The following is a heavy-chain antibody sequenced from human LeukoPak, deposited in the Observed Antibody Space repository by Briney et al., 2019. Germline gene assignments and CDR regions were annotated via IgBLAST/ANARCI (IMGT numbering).Heavy chain of an antibody. D-gene: IGHD6-6*01. CDR3: ARTSIAARLPYNWFDP. Sequence: GESLKISCKGSGYSFTSYWIGWVRQMPGKGLEWMGIIYPGDSDTRYSPSFQGQVTISADKFISTAYLQWSSLKASDTAMYYCARTSIAARLPYNWFDPWGQGTLVTVSS. CDR1: GYSFTSYW. CDR2: IYPGDSDT. J-gene: IGHJ5*02. V-gene: IGHV5-51*01.